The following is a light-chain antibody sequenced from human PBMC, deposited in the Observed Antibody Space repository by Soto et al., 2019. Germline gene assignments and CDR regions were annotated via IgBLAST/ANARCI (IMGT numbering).Light chain of an antibody. CDR3: QQYGNSPPT. J-gene: IGKJ1*01. CDR1: QSVDSSY. CDR2: GAS. Sequence: EIVLTQPPGTLSLSPGERATLSCRASQSVDSSYLAWYQQTPGQAPRLLMYGASSRATGIPDRFSGSGSGTDFTLTIIRLEPEDFAVYYCQQYGNSPPTFGQGTKVDIK. V-gene: IGKV3-20*01.